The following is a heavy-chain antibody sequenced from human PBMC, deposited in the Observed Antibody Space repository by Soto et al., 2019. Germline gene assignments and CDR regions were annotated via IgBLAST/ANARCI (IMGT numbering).Heavy chain of an antibody. CDR3: ARGTTSIAARLVFDY. CDR2: IYHSGST. D-gene: IGHD6-6*01. CDR1: GGSISSGGYS. V-gene: IGHV4-30-2*01. Sequence: QLQLQESGSGLVKPSQTLSLTCAVSGGSISSGGYSWSWIRQPPGKGLEWIGYIYHSGSTYYNPSLKRRVTITVDRSKNQFSLKLSSVTAADTAVYYCARGTTSIAARLVFDYWGQGTLVTVSS. J-gene: IGHJ4*02.